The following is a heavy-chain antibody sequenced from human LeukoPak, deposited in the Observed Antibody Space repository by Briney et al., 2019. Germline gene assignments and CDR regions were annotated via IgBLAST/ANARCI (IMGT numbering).Heavy chain of an antibody. V-gene: IGHV4-39*01. CDR1: GGSISSSSYY. CDR2: IYYSGST. J-gene: IGHJ4*02. D-gene: IGHD5-24*01. Sequence: KPSETLSLTCTVSGGSISSSSYYWGWIRQPPGKGLEWIGSIYYSGSTYYNPSLKSRVTISVDTSKNQFSLKLSSVTAADTAVYYCARPLRGGYDYWGQGTLVTVSS. CDR3: ARPLRGGYDY.